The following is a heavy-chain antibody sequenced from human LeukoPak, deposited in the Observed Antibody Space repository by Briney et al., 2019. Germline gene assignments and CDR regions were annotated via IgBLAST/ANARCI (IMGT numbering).Heavy chain of an antibody. CDR1: GGTFSSYA. J-gene: IGHJ3*02. D-gene: IGHD1-1*01. CDR2: IIPIFGTA. Sequence: ASLKVSCKASGGTFSSYAISWVRQAPGQGLEWMGGIIPIFGTANYAQKFQGRVTITADESTSTAYMELSSLRSEDTAVYYCARPWKRETDDAFDIWGQGTMVTVSS. CDR3: ARPWKRETDDAFDI. V-gene: IGHV1-69*13.